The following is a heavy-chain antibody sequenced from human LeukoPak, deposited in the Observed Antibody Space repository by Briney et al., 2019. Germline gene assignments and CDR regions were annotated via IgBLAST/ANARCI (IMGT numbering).Heavy chain of an antibody. Sequence: GESLKISCXGSGYSFTNYWIGWVRQMPGKGLEWMGIIYPGDSYTRYSPSSQGQVTISADKSINTAYLQWSSLKASDTAMYYCANSYSISSFDYWGQGTLVTVSS. CDR3: ANSYSISSFDY. V-gene: IGHV5-51*01. D-gene: IGHD6-6*01. CDR2: IYPGDSYT. CDR1: GYSFTNYW. J-gene: IGHJ4*02.